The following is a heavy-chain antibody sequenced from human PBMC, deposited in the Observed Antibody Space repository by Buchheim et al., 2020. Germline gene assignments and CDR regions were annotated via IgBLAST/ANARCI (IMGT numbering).Heavy chain of an antibody. CDR1: GFIFSNYW. J-gene: IGHJ4*02. V-gene: IGHV3-7*01. CDR2: IKYDGSEK. CDR3: ARALNY. Sequence: EVQLVESGGGLVQSGGSLTLSCAVSGFIFSNYWMDWVRQAPGKGLEWVANIKYDGSEKYYVDSVKGRFTISRDNAKNSLYLQMNRLRAEDTAVYYCARALNYWGQGTLVTVSS.